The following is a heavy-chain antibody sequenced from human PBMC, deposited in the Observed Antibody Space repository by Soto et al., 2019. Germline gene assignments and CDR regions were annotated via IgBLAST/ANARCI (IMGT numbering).Heavy chain of an antibody. J-gene: IGHJ3*02. CDR2: IRSKADNYAT. CDR1: GFTFSGSA. CDR3: SRHLVGDTFNDAFDI. V-gene: IGHV3-73*01. D-gene: IGHD1-26*01. Sequence: EVHLAESGGGLVQPGGSLKLSCAASGFTFSGSAMHWVRQASGKGLEWVGRIRSKADNYATAYGASVKGRFTISRDDSKNTAYLQMNSLKTEDTAVYYCSRHLVGDTFNDAFDIWGQGTMVTVSS.